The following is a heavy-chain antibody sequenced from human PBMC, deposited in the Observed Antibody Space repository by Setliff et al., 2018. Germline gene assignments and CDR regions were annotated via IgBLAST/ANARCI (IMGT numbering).Heavy chain of an antibody. CDR1: GFTFGHYN. CDR3: ASYYYGSGSSYIPPHFDY. J-gene: IGHJ4*02. V-gene: IGHV3-21*01. Sequence: GGSLRLSCTASGFTFGHYNMNWVRQAPGKGLEWVSSISDTTNFIYYADSVKGRFTISRDTAKNSLYLQMNSLRAEDSAVYYCASYYYGSGSSYIPPHFDYWGLRTLVTVSS. CDR2: ISDTTNFI. D-gene: IGHD3-10*01.